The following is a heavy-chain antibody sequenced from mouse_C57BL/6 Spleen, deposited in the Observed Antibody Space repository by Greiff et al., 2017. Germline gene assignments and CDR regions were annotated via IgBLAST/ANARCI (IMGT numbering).Heavy chain of an antibody. D-gene: IGHD1-1*02. CDR1: GFTFSDYG. V-gene: IGHV5-17*01. CDR2: ISSGSSTI. Sequence: EVKVEESGGGLVKPGGSLKLSCAASGFTFSDYGMHWVRQAPEKGLEWVAYISSGSSTIYYADTVKGRFTISRDNAKNTLFLQMTSLRSEDTAMYYCARGWVDYAMDYWGQGTSVTVSS. CDR3: ARGWVDYAMDY. J-gene: IGHJ4*01.